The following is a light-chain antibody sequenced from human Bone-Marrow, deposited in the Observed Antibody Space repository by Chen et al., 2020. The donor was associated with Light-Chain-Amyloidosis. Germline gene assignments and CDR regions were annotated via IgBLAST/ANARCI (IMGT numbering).Light chain of an antibody. CDR2: EVT. Sequence: QSALTQPASVSGSPGQPITIPCTGTSSDVGGDNHVSWYQQPPDKAPRLMIYEVTNRPSWVPDRSAGSKSDNTAALTISGLQPEDEADYFCSSYTITNTLVFGSGTRVTVL. CDR3: SSYTITNTLV. CDR1: SSDVGGDNH. V-gene: IGLV2-14*01. J-gene: IGLJ1*01.